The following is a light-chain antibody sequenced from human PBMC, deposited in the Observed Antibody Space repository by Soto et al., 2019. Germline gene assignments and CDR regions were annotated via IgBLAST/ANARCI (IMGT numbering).Light chain of an antibody. J-gene: IGKJ1*01. CDR2: GAS. CDR1: QSINSNY. CDR3: QQYGSSPRT. V-gene: IGKV3-20*01. Sequence: EIVLTQSPGTLSLSPGERATLSCRASQSINSNYLAWYQQNPGQAPRLLIYGASIRATGIPDRFSVSGSGTDFTLTISRLEPEDFAVYYCQQYGSSPRTFGQGTKVEIK.